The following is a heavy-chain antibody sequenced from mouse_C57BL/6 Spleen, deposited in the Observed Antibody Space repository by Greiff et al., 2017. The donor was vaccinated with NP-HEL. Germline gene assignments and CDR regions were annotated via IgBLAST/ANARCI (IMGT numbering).Heavy chain of an antibody. D-gene: IGHD2-12*01. CDR1: GYTFTDYE. V-gene: IGHV1-15*01. CDR2: IDPETGGT. J-gene: IGHJ3*01. Sequence: QVQLQQSGAELVRPGASVTLSCKASGYTFTDYEMHWVKQTPVHGLEWIGAIDPETGGTAYNQKFKGKAILTADKSSSTAYMELRSLTSEDSAVYYCTLYDVKASWFAYWGQGTLVTVSA. CDR3: TLYDVKASWFAY.